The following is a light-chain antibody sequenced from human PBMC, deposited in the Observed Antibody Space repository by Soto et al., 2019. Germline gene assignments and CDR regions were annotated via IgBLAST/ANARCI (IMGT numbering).Light chain of an antibody. Sequence: VLTQPPSVSVAPGQTATLSCGGNESRGKSVNWYQQKPGQAPVLVVYDDSDRPSGIPELFSGSKSGNTATLTISRVEAGDEADYYCQVWESIGDHLWVFGGGTKLTVL. CDR1: ESRGKS. V-gene: IGLV3-21*02. J-gene: IGLJ3*02. CDR2: DDS. CDR3: QVWESIGDHLWV.